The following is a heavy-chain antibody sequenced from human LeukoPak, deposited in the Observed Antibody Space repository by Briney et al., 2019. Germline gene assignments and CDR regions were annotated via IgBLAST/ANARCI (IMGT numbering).Heavy chain of an antibody. Sequence: ASVKVSCKASGYTFTSYDINWVRQATGQGLEWMGWMNPNSGNTGYAQKFQGRVTMTRDTSISTAYMELSRLRSDDTAIYYCSRDGAFDIWGQGTMVTVSS. CDR3: SRDGAFDI. CDR1: GYTFTSYD. V-gene: IGHV1-8*01. J-gene: IGHJ3*02. CDR2: MNPNSGNT.